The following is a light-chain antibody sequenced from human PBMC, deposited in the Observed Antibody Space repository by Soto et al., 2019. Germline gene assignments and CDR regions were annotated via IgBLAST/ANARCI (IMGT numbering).Light chain of an antibody. CDR2: MAS. CDR1: QTINSW. Sequence: DIPMTQSPSTLSASVGDRVTLTCRASQTINSWLAWYQQKPGKVPRLLIYMASGLHSGVPSRFSGSGSGTEFTLTISSVQPDDFATYYCQHYKSYPYTFGQGTKLEIK. V-gene: IGKV1-5*03. J-gene: IGKJ2*01. CDR3: QHYKSYPYT.